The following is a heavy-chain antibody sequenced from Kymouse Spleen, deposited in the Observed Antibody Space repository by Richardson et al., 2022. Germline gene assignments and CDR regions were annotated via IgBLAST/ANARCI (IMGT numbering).Heavy chain of an antibody. CDR1: GGSISSSNW. CDR3: ARDNWNYDYYYYYGMDV. V-gene: IGHV4-4*02. J-gene: IGHJ6*02. D-gene: IGHD1-7*01. CDR2: IYHSGST. Sequence: QVQLQESGPGLVKPSGTLSLTCAVSGGSISSSNWWSWVRQPPGKGLEWIGEIYHSGSTNYNPSLKSRVTISVDKSKNQFSLKLSSVTAADTAVYYCARDNWNYDYYYYYGMDVWGQGTTVTVSS.